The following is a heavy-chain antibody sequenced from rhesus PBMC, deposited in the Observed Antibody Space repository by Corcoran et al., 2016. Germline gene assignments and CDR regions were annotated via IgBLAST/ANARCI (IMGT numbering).Heavy chain of an antibody. V-gene: IGHV4-169*02. D-gene: IGHD4-29*01. Sequence: QLQLQESGPGLVKPSETLSVTCAVSGGSISSSYWRWIRQAPGKGLEWIGYIYGSGSSTNYNPSLKSRFNLSVDTSKNQLSLKLSSVTTADTAVYYCARDVSVAAKGDFDYWGQGVLVTVSS. CDR1: GGSISSSY. J-gene: IGHJ4*01. CDR2: IYGSGSST. CDR3: ARDVSVAAKGDFDY.